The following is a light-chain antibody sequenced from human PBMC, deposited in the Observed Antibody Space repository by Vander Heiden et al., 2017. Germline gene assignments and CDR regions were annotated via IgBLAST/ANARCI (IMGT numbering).Light chain of an antibody. CDR1: SSDVGGYNY. Sequence: QSALTPPASVSGSPGQSSPISFTGTSSDVGGYNYVSWYQQHPGKAPKLMIYDVSNRPSGVSNRLSGSKSSNTASLTISGLQAEDEADYYCSSYTSSSTLEYVFGTGTKVTVL. CDR3: SSYTSSSTLEYV. CDR2: DVS. V-gene: IGLV2-14*01. J-gene: IGLJ1*01.